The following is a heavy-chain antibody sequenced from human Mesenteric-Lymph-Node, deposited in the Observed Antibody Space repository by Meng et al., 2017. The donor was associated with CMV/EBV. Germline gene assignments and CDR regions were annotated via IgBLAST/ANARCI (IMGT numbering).Heavy chain of an antibody. Sequence: LKISCAASGFTFTTSAMHWVRQAPGKGLEWVAVISFDGRNKYYADSVKGRFTISRDNSKNTLYLQMNSLRAEDTAVYYCARGQGYYYGMDVWGQGTTVTVSS. CDR1: GFTFTTSA. CDR3: ARGQGYYYGMDV. CDR2: ISFDGRNK. V-gene: IGHV3-30*14. J-gene: IGHJ6*02.